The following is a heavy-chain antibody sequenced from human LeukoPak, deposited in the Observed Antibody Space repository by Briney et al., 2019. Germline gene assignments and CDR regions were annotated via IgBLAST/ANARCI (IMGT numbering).Heavy chain of an antibody. D-gene: IGHD6-13*01. J-gene: IGHJ6*02. CDR3: AKDHRRVAAAKNYYYYGMDV. CDR1: GFTFSSYG. CDR2: IWYDGSNK. Sequence: GGSLRLSCAASGFTFSSYGMHWVRQAPGKGLEWVAVIWYDGSNKYYADSVKGRFTISRDNSKNTLYLQMNSLRAEDTAVYYCAKDHRRVAAAKNYYYYGMDVWGQGTTVTVSS. V-gene: IGHV3-33*06.